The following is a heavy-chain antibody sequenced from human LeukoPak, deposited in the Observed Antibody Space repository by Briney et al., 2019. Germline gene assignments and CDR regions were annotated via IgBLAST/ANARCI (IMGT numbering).Heavy chain of an antibody. J-gene: IGHJ6*03. CDR3: AKRRGLELLYYYYMDV. D-gene: IGHD1-7*01. CDR2: IKQDGSEK. V-gene: IGHV3-7*03. CDR1: GFMFSSYW. Sequence: PGGSLRLSCAASGFMFSSYWMSWVRQAPGKGLEWVANIKQDGSEKYYVDSVKGRFTISRDNAKNSLYLQMNSLRAEDTAVYYCAKRRGLELLYYYYMDVWGKGTTVTVSS.